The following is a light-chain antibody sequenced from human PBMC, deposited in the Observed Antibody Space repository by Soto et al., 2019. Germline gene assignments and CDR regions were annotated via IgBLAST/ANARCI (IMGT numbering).Light chain of an antibody. J-gene: IGKJ1*01. CDR1: QSVSSSY. CDR2: GAS. CDR3: QQYGTSPPT. Sequence: EIVLTQSPGTLSLSPGEGATLSCRASQSVSSSYLAWYQQKPGQAPRLLIYGASSRATGIPDRFSGSGSGTDFTLTISRLEPEDFAVYNCQQYGTSPPTLGQGTKVDI. V-gene: IGKV3-20*01.